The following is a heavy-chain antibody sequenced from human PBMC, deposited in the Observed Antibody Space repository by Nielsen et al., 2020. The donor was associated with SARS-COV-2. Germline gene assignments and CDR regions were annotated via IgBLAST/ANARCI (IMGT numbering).Heavy chain of an antibody. J-gene: IGHJ5*02. D-gene: IGHD3-10*01. V-gene: IGHV3-30*19. CDR3: ARDRLWVGEVS. CDR1: GFIFGAYG. Sequence: GESLKISCAASGFIFGAYGMHWVRQAPGKGLEWVAVISSDGNKKNYADSVKGRFTISRDNSKSTLYLQMNSLRPDDTAVYFCARDRLWVGEVSWGQGTLVTVSS. CDR2: ISSDGNKK.